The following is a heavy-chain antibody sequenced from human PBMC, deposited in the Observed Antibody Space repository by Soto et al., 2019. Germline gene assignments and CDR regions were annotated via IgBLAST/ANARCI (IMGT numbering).Heavy chain of an antibody. J-gene: IGHJ6*02. CDR2: IYSGGST. V-gene: IGHV3-66*04. Sequence: EVQLVESGGGLVQPGGSLRLSCAASGFTVSSNYMSWVRQAPGKGLEWVSVIYSGGSTYYADSVKGRFTISRDNSKNTLYLQMSSLRAEDTAVYYCARPGDYDLPVMDVWGQGTTVTVSS. D-gene: IGHD3-16*01. CDR3: ARPGDYDLPVMDV. CDR1: GFTVSSNY.